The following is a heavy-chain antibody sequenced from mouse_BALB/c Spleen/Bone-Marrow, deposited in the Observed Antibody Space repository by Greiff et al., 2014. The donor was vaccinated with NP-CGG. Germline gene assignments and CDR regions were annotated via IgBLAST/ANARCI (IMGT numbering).Heavy chain of an antibody. CDR1: GFNIKDTY. D-gene: IGHD2-3*01. J-gene: IGHJ4*01. CDR3: ARWLLNYYAMDY. CDR2: IDPANGNT. V-gene: IGHV14-3*02. Sequence: EVQLQQSGAELVKPGASVKLSCTASGFNIKDTYMHRVKQRPEQGLEWIGRIDPANGNTKYDPKFQGKATITAGTSSNTAYLQLSSLTSEDTAVYYCARWLLNYYAMDYWGQGTSVTVAS.